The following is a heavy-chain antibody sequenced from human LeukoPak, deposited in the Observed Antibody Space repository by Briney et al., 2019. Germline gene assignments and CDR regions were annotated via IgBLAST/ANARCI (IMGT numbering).Heavy chain of an antibody. CDR2: IKQDGGET. CDR3: ARDKRKGSSSSGGDY. D-gene: IGHD6-6*01. V-gene: IGHV3-7*01. CDR1: GLTFSRDW. Sequence: PGGSLRLSCEGFGLTFSRDWMSWVRQAPGKGLEWVANIKQDGGETYYGDSVKGRFTISRDNAKNPLYLQMNSLRAEDTAVYYCARDKRKGSSSSGGDYWGQGTLVTVSS. J-gene: IGHJ4*02.